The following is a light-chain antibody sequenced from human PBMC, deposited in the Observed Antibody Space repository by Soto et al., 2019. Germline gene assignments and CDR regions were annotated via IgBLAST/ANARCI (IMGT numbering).Light chain of an antibody. Sequence: DIQMTQSPSTLSASVGDRVTITCRASQSIDTWLAWYQQKPGEVPKVLIYKVSNLQRGVPSRFSGSGSGTEFTLNIRGLQPDDFDTYYCQHYKFFPWTFGQGTKVDIK. CDR2: KVS. V-gene: IGKV1-5*03. J-gene: IGKJ1*01. CDR1: QSIDTW. CDR3: QHYKFFPWT.